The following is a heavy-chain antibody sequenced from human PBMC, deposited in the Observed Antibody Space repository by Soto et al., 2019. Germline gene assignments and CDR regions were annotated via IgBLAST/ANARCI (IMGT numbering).Heavy chain of an antibody. CDR1: GFTFSSYG. D-gene: IGHD5-12*01. J-gene: IGHJ3*02. Sequence: QVQLVESGGGVVQPGRSLRLSCAASGFTFSSYGMHWVRQAPGKGLEWVAVISYDGSNKYYADSVKGRFTISRDNSKNTLYLQMNSLRAEDTAVYYCAKDLGATIPDAFDIWGQGTMVTVSS. CDR3: AKDLGATIPDAFDI. V-gene: IGHV3-30*18. CDR2: ISYDGSNK.